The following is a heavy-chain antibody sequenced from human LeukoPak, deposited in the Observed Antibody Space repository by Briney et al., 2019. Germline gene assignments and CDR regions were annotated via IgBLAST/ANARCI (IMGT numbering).Heavy chain of an antibody. CDR1: GYTLTELS. V-gene: IGHV1-2*02. J-gene: IGHJ4*02. CDR3: ARLDYGNGDY. Sequence: ASVKVSCKVSGYTLTELSMHWVRQAPGQGHEWMGWINPNSGGPNYAQKFQGRVTMTRDTSISTAYMELFSLRPDDTAVYYCARLDYGNGDYWGQGTLVTVSS. D-gene: IGHD4/OR15-4a*01. CDR2: INPNSGGP.